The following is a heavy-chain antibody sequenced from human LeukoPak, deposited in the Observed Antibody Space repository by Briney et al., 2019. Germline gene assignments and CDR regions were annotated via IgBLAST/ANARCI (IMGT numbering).Heavy chain of an antibody. J-gene: IGHJ4*02. V-gene: IGHV4-39*07. Sequence: SETLSLTCTVSGGSISSSSYYWGWIRQPPGKGLEWIGSIYYSGSTYYNPSLKSRVTISVDTPKNQFSLKLSSVTAADTAVYYCARDVSGSLDYWGQGTLVTVSS. CDR3: ARDVSGSLDY. D-gene: IGHD1-26*01. CDR1: GGSISSSSYY. CDR2: IYYSGST.